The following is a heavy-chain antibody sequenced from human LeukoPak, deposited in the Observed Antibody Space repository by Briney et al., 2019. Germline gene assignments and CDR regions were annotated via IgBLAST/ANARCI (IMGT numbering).Heavy chain of an antibody. CDR3: AKSPIYYYYYGMDV. Sequence: GGSLRLSCAASGFTFDDYAMRWVRQAPGKGLEWVSGISWNSGSIGYADSVKGRFTISRDNAKNSLYLQMNSLRAEGTALYYCAKSPIYYYYYGMDVWGQGTTVTVSS. CDR2: ISWNSGSI. V-gene: IGHV3-9*01. J-gene: IGHJ6*02. CDR1: GFTFDDYA.